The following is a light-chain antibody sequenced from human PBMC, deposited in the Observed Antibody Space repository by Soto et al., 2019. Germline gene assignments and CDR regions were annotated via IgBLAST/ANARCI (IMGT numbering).Light chain of an antibody. V-gene: IGKV3-20*01. CDR3: QQYASSPSIT. J-gene: IGKJ5*01. CDR1: QSVRSN. CDR2: GAS. Sequence: EIVMAQSPATLSFSPVERATLSCRASQSVRSNLAWYQQKPGQSPRLLIYGASSRATGIPDRFSGGGSGTDFTLTISRLEPEDFVVYYCQQYASSPSITFGQGTRLEI.